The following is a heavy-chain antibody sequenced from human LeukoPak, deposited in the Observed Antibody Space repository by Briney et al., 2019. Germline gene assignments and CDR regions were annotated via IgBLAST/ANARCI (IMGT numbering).Heavy chain of an antibody. Sequence: GGSLRLSCAASGFTFSSYAMHWVRQAPGKGLEWVAVISYDGSNKYYADSVKGRFTISRDNSKNTLYLQMNSLRAEDTAVYYCARSLLPEYYFDYWGQGTLVTVSS. V-gene: IGHV3-30-3*01. J-gene: IGHJ4*02. D-gene: IGHD3-22*01. CDR3: ARSLLPEYYFDY. CDR1: GFTFSSYA. CDR2: ISYDGSNK.